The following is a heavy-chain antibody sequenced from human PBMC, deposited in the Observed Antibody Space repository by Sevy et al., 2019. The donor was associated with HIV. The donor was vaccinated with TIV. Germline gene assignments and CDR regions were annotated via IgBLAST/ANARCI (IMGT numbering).Heavy chain of an antibody. CDR1: GFIFSSYD. J-gene: IGHJ4*02. V-gene: IGHV3-21*01. Sequence: GGPLRLSCAASGFIFSSYDMNWVRQAPGKGLQWVSSISLSNTSMYYVDSVKGRFSISRDNARNSLSLQMNSLRAEDTAVYYCARSGYNYRGIDYWGQGTLVTVSS. CDR3: ARSGYNYRGIDY. D-gene: IGHD5-12*01. CDR2: ISLSNTSM.